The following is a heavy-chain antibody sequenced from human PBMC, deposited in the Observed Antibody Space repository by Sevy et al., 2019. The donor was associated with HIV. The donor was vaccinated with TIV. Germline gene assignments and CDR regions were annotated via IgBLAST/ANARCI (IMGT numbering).Heavy chain of an antibody. V-gene: IGHV3-23*01. CDR1: GFTFSSYA. CDR2: ISGSGGST. J-gene: IGHJ4*02. Sequence: GGSLRLSCAASGFTFSSYAMSWVRQAPGKGLEWVSVISGSGGSTYYADSVKGRFTISRDNSKNTLYLQMNSLRAEDTAVYYCATYSSSWYFDYWGQGTLVTVSS. D-gene: IGHD6-13*01. CDR3: ATYSSSWYFDY.